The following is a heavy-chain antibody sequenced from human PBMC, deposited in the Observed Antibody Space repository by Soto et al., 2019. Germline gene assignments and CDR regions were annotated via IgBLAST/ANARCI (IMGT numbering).Heavy chain of an antibody. CDR1: GGSFSGYY. CDR3: ARGQGQYQLPLLDD. CDR2: INHSGST. D-gene: IGHD2-2*01. Sequence: SETLSLTCAVYGGSFSGYYWSWIRQPPGKGLEWIGEINHSGSTNYNPSLKSRVTILVDTSKNQFSLKLSSVTAADTAVYYCARGQGQYQLPLLDDWGQGTLVIVSS. J-gene: IGHJ4*02. V-gene: IGHV4-34*01.